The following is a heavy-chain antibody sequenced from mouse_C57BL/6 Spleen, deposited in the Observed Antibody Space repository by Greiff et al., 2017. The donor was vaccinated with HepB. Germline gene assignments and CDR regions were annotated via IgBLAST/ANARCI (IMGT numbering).Heavy chain of an antibody. J-gene: IGHJ2*01. D-gene: IGHD1-1*01. Sequence: EVHLVESGEGLVKPGGSLKLSCAASGFTFSDYGMHWVRQAPEKGLEWVAYISSGSSTIYYADTVKGRFTISRDNAKNTLFLQMTSLRSEDTAMYYCARSGLAVTTVLDWGQGTTLTVSS. CDR2: ISSGSSTI. CDR3: ARSGLAVTTVLD. V-gene: IGHV5-17*01. CDR1: GFTFSDYG.